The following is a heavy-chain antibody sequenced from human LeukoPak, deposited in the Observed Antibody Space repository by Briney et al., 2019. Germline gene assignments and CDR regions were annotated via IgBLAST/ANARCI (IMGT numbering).Heavy chain of an antibody. Sequence: SETLSLTCAVSGGSIRNFYWSWIRQPPGKGLEWIGYIYYTGVTNYNPSLKSRVTISVDTSKNQFSLKLSSVTAADTAVYYCARDSTGAAFDIWGQGTMVTVSS. V-gene: IGHV4-59*12. J-gene: IGHJ3*02. D-gene: IGHD7-27*01. CDR2: IYYTGVT. CDR1: GGSIRNFY. CDR3: ARDSTGAAFDI.